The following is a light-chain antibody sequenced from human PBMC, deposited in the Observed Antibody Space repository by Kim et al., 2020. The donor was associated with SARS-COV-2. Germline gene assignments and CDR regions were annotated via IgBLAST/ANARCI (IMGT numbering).Light chain of an antibody. Sequence: QSVLTQPPSVSGAPGQRVTISCTGGRFNIGGRFDVHWYQHLPGAVPKLLIYNNNNRPSGVPERFSGSKSGTSASLAITGLQAEDEAVYYCQSYDSSLGASVFGGGTPLTVL. J-gene: IGLJ7*01. CDR2: NNN. CDR3: QSYDSSLGASV. CDR1: RFNIGGRFD. V-gene: IGLV1-40*01.